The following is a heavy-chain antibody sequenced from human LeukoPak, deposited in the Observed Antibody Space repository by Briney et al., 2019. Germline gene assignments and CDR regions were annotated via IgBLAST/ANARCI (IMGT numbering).Heavy chain of an antibody. J-gene: IGHJ4*02. CDR1: GFTFSSYA. V-gene: IGHV3-13*01. Sequence: GGSLRLSCAASGFTFSSYAMSWVRQAPGKGLEWVSALGIAGDTFYPGSVKGRFTISRENAKNSLYLQMNSLRAEDTAMYYCARQKQSHGNFDYWGQGTLVTVSS. CDR2: LGIAGDT. D-gene: IGHD1-26*01. CDR3: ARQKQSHGNFDY.